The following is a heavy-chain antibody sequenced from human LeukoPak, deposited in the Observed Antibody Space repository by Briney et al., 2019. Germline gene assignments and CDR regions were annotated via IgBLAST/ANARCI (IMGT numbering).Heavy chain of an antibody. CDR3: ARDQVGSSPHYYGMDV. CDR1: GYTFTSYA. D-gene: IGHD6-13*01. J-gene: IGHJ6*02. CDR2: INTNTGNP. V-gene: IGHV7-4-1*02. Sequence: ASVKASCKASGYTFTSYAMNWVRQAPGQGLEWMGWINTNTGNPTYAQGFTGRFVFSLDTSVSTAYLQISSLKAEDTAVYYCARDQVGSSPHYYGMDVWGQGTTVTVSS.